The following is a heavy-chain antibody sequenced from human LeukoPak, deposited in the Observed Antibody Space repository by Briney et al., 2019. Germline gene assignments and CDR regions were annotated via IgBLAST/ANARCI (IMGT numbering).Heavy chain of an antibody. CDR3: ARTTEGYCRGRSCYSYYYYMGV. J-gene: IGHJ6*03. D-gene: IGHD2-15*01. CDR2: INHSGST. CDR1: GGSFSGYY. Sequence: SETLSLTCAVYGGSFSGYYWSWIRQPPGKGLEWIGDINHSGSTNYNPSLKSRVTISVDTSKNQFSLKLSSVTAADTAVYYCARTTEGYCRGRSCYSYYYYMGVWGKGTTVTVSS. V-gene: IGHV4-34*01.